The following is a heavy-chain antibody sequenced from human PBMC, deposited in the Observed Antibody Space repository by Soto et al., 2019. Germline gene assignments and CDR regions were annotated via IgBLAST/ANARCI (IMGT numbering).Heavy chain of an antibody. D-gene: IGHD6-19*01. CDR2: TYYRSKWYN. CDR3: AGSIAVAGSFDD. J-gene: IGHJ4*02. CDR1: GDRVSSNSAA. V-gene: IGHV6-1*01. Sequence: SQTLSLTCAISGDRVSSNSAAWNWIRQSPSRGLEWLGRTYYRSKWYNDYAVSVKSRININPDTSKNQFSLQLNSVTPEDTAVYYCAGSIAVAGSFDDWGQGTLVTVSS.